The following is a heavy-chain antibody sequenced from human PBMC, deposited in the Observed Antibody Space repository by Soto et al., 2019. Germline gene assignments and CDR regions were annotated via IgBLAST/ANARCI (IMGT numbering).Heavy chain of an antibody. CDR2: ISYDGKNT. D-gene: IGHD2-15*01. V-gene: IGHV3-30*04. CDR3: AREGLSAARKFDF. Sequence: QVQLMESGGGVVQPGRSLRFSCAASGFTFSSHTMHWVRQAPGRGLDWVALISYDGKNTNYADSVKGRFTISRDNSKNVLYLQMNSLRSEDTAVFYCAREGLSAARKFDFWGQGALVTVSS. J-gene: IGHJ4*02. CDR1: GFTFSSHT.